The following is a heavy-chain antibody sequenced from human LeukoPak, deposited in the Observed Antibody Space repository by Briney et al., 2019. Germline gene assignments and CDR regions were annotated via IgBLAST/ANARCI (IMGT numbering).Heavy chain of an antibody. J-gene: IGHJ6*03. Sequence: PSETLSLTCTVSGGSISSSSYYWGWIRQPPGKGLEWIGSIYYSGSTYYNPSLKSRVTISVDTSKNQFSLKLSSVTAADTAVYYCASGAYSYYYMDVWGKGTTVTISS. D-gene: IGHD1-26*01. CDR1: GGSISSSSYY. V-gene: IGHV4-39*07. CDR3: ASGAYSYYYMDV. CDR2: IYYSGST.